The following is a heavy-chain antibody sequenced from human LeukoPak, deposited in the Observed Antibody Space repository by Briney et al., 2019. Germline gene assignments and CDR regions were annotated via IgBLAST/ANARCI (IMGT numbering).Heavy chain of an antibody. CDR1: GGSISRSSYY. Sequence: KASETLSLTCTVSGGSISRSSYYWGWIRQPPGKGLEWIGSIFYSGSTYYNPSLKGRVTISVDTSKNQFSLKLSSVTAADTAVYYRARQHPIYDSSGYDDYWGQGTLVTVSS. CDR2: IFYSGST. CDR3: ARQHPIYDSSGYDDY. V-gene: IGHV4-39*01. J-gene: IGHJ4*02. D-gene: IGHD3-22*01.